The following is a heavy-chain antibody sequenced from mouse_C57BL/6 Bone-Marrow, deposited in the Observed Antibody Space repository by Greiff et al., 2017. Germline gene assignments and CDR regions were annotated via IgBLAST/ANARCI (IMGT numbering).Heavy chain of an antibody. J-gene: IGHJ4*01. V-gene: IGHV2-9-1*01. Sequence: VQLVESGPGLVAPSQSLSITCTVSGFSLTSYAISWVRQPPGKGLEWLGVIWTGGGTNYNSALKSRLSISKDNSKSQVFLKMNSLQTDDTAGYYCARGAKGIYYAMDYWGQGTSVTVSS. CDR1: GFSLTSYA. CDR2: IWTGGGT. CDR3: ARGAKGIYYAMDY.